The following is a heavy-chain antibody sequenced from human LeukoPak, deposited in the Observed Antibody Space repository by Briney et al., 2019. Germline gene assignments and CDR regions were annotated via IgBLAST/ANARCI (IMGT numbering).Heavy chain of an antibody. CDR2: IIPIFGTA. D-gene: IGHD6-13*01. CDR1: GGTFSSYA. V-gene: IGHV1-69*13. CDR3: ARTPLSSSWYPTFDY. J-gene: IGHJ4*02. Sequence: AASVKVSCKASGGTFSSYAISWVRQAPGQGLEWMGGIIPIFGTANYAQKFQGRVTITADESTSTAYMELSSLRSEDTAVYYCARTPLSSSWYPTFDYWGQGTLVTVSS.